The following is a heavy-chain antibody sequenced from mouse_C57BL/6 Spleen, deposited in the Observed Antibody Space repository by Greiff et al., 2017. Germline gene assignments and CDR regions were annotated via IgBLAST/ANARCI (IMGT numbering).Heavy chain of an antibody. CDR2: IDPETGGT. V-gene: IGHV1-15*01. D-gene: IGHD3-2*02. CDR1: GYTFTDYE. CDR3: TRRLSPHYSAMDY. Sequence: VQLQQSGAELVRPGASVTLSCKASGYTFTDYEMHWVKQTPVHGLEWIGAIDPETGGTAYNQKFKGKAILTADKSSSTAYMELRSLTSEDSAVCYCTRRLSPHYSAMDYWGQGTSVTVSS. J-gene: IGHJ4*01.